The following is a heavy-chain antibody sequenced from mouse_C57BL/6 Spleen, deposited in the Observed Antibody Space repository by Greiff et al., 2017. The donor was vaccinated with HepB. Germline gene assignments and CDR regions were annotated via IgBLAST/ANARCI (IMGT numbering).Heavy chain of an antibody. CDR2: INPSSGYT. D-gene: IGHD1-1*01. J-gene: IGHJ1*03. CDR1: GYTFTSYW. CDR3: ARAYYYGSSYWYFDV. Sequence: VQLQQSGAELAKPGASVKLSCKASGYTFTSYWMHWVKQRPGQGLDWIGYINPSSGYTKYNQKFNDKVTLTADKSSSTAYLQLSSLTYEDSAVYDGARAYYYGSSYWYFDVGGTGTTVTVSS. V-gene: IGHV1-7*01.